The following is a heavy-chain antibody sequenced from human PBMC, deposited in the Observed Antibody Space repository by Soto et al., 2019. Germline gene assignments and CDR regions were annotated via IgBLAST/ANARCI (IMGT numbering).Heavy chain of an antibody. Sequence: PGGSLRLSCAASGVTFSRYSMHWVRQTPGKGLEWVAAISYDETNESYADSVKGRFTISRDISKNTMFLQMNSLRPEDTAVYFCSRAPFDSSGYFAYWGQGTQVTVSS. CDR2: ISYDETNE. CDR1: GVTFSRYS. J-gene: IGHJ4*02. CDR3: SRAPFDSSGYFAY. V-gene: IGHV3-30-3*01. D-gene: IGHD3-22*01.